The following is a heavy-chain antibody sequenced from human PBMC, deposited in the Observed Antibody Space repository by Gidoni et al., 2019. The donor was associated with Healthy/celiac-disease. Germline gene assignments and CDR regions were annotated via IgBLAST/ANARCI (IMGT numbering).Heavy chain of an antibody. V-gene: IGHV3-23*04. D-gene: IGHD6-19*01. J-gene: IGHJ4*02. CDR3: AKTHIAVAVDFDY. CDR2: ISGSGGST. Sequence: EVQLVESGGGLVQPGGSLRLSCASPGFTFSRYAIGWVRQAPGTGLEWVSAISGSGGSTYYADSVKGRFTISRDNSKNTLYLQMNSLRAEDTAVYYCAKTHIAVAVDFDYWGQGTLVTVSS. CDR1: GFTFSRYA.